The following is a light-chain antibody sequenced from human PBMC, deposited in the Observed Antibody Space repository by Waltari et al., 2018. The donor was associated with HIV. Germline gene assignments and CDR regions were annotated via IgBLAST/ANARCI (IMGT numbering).Light chain of an antibody. CDR1: NLGS. Sequence: SYVLTQPPSVSVAPGQTASIPCLGHNLGSVPCYPQTPAPSPLMVVYDNSGRPSGIPERFSGSNSGNTATLTIRGVEAGDEADYYCQVWDRNADHLVVFGGGTKLTV. V-gene: IGLV3-21*02. CDR3: QVWDRNADHLVV. CDR2: DNS. J-gene: IGLJ2*01.